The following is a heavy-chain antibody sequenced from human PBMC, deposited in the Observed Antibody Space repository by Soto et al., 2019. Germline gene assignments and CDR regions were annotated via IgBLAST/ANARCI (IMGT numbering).Heavy chain of an antibody. CDR2: ISGYNGNT. Sequence: ASVKVSCKASGNTLANFGFSWVRQAPGYGLEWMGWISGYNGNTDYAQNLQGRVTMTTDTSTATTYMELRNLRSDDTALYFCVYCSGGRCSDFDYWGQGTLVTVSS. CDR1: GNTLANFG. V-gene: IGHV1-18*01. CDR3: VYCSGGRCSDFDY. D-gene: IGHD2-15*01. J-gene: IGHJ4*02.